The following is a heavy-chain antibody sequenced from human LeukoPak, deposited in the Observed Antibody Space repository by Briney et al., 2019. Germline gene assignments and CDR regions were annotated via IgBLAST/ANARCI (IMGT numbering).Heavy chain of an antibody. CDR2: IYTSGST. V-gene: IGHV4-61*02. CDR1: GGSISSGSYY. CDR3: ARAALTMAGAFDI. Sequence: PSQTLSLTCTVSGGSISSGSYYWSWIRQPAGKGLEWIGRIYTSGSTNYNPSLKSRVTISVDTSKNQFSLKLCSVTAADTAVYYCARAALTMAGAFDIWGQGTMVTVSS. J-gene: IGHJ3*02. D-gene: IGHD3-10*01.